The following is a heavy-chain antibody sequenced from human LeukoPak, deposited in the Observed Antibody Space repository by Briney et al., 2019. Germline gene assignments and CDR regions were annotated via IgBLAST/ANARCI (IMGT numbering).Heavy chain of an antibody. D-gene: IGHD6-13*01. V-gene: IGHV1-46*01. CDR2: INPSGGST. CDR3: ARDLGIAAAAVDY. J-gene: IGHJ4*02. Sequence: ASVKVSCKTSGYTFTGYHMHWVRQAPGQGLEWMGIINPSGGSTSYAQKFQGRVTMTRDTSTSTVYMELSSLRSEDTAVYYCARDLGIAAAAVDYWGQGTLVTVSS. CDR1: GYTFTGYH.